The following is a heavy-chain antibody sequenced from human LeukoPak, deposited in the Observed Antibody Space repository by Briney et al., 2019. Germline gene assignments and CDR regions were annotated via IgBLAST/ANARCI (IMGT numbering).Heavy chain of an antibody. D-gene: IGHD6-19*01. J-gene: IGHJ4*02. CDR3: ARHEQWLVPVDY. V-gene: IGHV4-39*01. Sequence: PSETLSLTCTVSGGSISSSSFYWGWIRQPPGKGLEWIASIYHSGSTYYNPPLKSRVTISMDTSKNEFSLRLSSVTAADAAVYYCARHEQWLVPVDYWGQGALVTVSS. CDR2: IYHSGST. CDR1: GGSISSSSFY.